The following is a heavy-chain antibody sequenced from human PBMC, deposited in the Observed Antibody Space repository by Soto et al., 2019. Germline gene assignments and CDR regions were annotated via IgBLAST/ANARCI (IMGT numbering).Heavy chain of an antibody. J-gene: IGHJ4*02. CDR1: GGSVSSGSYD. CDR2: INYSGIT. V-gene: IGHV4-31*03. CDR3: AREVESLDC. Sequence: PSETLSVTCPFSGGSVSSGSYDWSWIRQHPEKGLEWIAYINYSGITHSNASLKSRLSITVDTSKNQFSLTLNSLRTEDTAVYYCAREVESLDCWGRGTLVTVSS.